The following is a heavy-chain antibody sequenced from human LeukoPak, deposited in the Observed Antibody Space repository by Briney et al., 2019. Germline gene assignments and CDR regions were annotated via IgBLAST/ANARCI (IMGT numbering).Heavy chain of an antibody. CDR1: GFTVSSNY. J-gene: IGHJ4*02. V-gene: IGHV3-53*01. D-gene: IGHD3-10*01. CDR3: ARAGSGNSPWDY. CDR2: IYSGGNT. Sequence: GGSLRLSCAAPGFTVSSNYMSWVRQAPGKGLEWVSVIYSGGNTYYADSVKGRFTISRDNSKNTLYLQMNSLRAEDTAVYYCARAGSGNSPWDYWGQGTLVTVSS.